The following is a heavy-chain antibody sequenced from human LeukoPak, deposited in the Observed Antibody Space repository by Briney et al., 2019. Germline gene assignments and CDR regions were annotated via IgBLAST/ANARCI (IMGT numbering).Heavy chain of an antibody. V-gene: IGHV3-21*01. J-gene: IGHJ4*02. CDR3: ARASGDYLVDY. CDR1: RFTFSTYS. CDR2: ISSSSNYI. Sequence: GGSLRLSCAASRFTFSTYSMNWLRQAPGKGLELVSCISSSSNYIYYADSVKGRFTISRDNAKNSLYLQMNSLRAEDTAVYYCARASGDYLVDYWGQGTLVTVSS. D-gene: IGHD4-17*01.